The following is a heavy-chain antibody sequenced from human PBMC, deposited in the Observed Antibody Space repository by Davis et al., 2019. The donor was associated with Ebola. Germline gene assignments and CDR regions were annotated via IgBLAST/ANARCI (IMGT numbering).Heavy chain of an antibody. V-gene: IGHV3-30*04. CDR1: GFTFSSYA. Sequence: GESLKISCAASGFTFSSYAMHWVRQAPGKGLEWVAVISYDGSNKYYADSVKGRFTISRDNAKNSLYLQMNSLRAEDTAVYYCARFRIQLWFGGFDYWGQGTLVTVSS. CDR2: ISYDGSNK. D-gene: IGHD5-18*01. J-gene: IGHJ4*02. CDR3: ARFRIQLWFGGFDY.